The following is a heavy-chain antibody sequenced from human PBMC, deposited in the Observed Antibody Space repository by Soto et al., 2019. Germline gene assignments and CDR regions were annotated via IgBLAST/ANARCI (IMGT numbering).Heavy chain of an antibody. CDR2: VSLTGDRT. CDR1: RFSFSSYE. CDR3: ARGGGYCTPTSSATDS. Sequence: EVQLLESGGGLVQPGGSLRLSCIASRFSFSSYEMSWVRQAAGKGLEWVSRVSLTGDRTNYAGSVKGRFTVTRDNFKNTVYLEMDRLRPEDTGTYYCARGGGYCTPTSSATDSWGRGTPVSVSS. J-gene: IGHJ4*02. D-gene: IGHD2-8*01. V-gene: IGHV3-23*01.